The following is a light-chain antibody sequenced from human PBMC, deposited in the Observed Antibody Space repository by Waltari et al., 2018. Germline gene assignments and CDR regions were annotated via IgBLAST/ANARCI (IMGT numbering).Light chain of an antibody. V-gene: IGLV1-44*01. J-gene: IGLJ3*02. Sequence: QSVLTQTPSASGTPGQRVTTSCPGSLSNTGVKPVNWYHQPAGAAPKLLIPNTDQWPSGVPDRFYASKSGASASLAISGLQSEDEGDYHCAAWDDGLNAWVFGGGTKVTVL. CDR3: AAWDDGLNAWV. CDR2: NTD. CDR1: LSNTGVKP.